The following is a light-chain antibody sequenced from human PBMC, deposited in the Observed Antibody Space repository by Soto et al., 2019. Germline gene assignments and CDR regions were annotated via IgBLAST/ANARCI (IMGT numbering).Light chain of an antibody. V-gene: IGKV1-6*01. CDR1: QGIKND. CDR3: LQDYSSAHP. J-gene: IGKJ4*01. CDR2: VAS. Sequence: AIQMTQSPSSLSASVGDRVTITCRASQGIKNDLGWYQQKPGRAPTLLIYVASNLQSGVPLRFSSTRSVTDFARKVTGFEDEDFEPYYCLQDYSSAHPFGGRTQVECK.